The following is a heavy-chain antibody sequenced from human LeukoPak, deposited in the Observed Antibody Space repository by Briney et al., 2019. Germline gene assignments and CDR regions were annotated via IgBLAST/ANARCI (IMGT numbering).Heavy chain of an antibody. CDR1: GGSISSSSYY. J-gene: IGHJ5*02. V-gene: IGHV4-39*01. Sequence: SETLSLTCTVSGGSISSSSYYWGWIRQPPGKGLEWIGSIYYSGSTYYNPSLESRVTISVDTSKNQFSLKLISVTAADTAVYYCARLHRFIAAARMNWFDPWGQGTLVTVSS. CDR2: IYYSGST. D-gene: IGHD6-13*01. CDR3: ARLHRFIAAARMNWFDP.